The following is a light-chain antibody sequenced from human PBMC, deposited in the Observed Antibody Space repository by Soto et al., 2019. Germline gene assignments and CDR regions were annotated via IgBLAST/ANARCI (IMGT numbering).Light chain of an antibody. CDR3: SSYASSRSSSTLVV. CDR1: SSDVGGYDF. V-gene: IGLV2-14*01. J-gene: IGLJ2*01. Sequence: QSALTQPRSVSGSPGQSVTISCTGTSSDVGGYDFVSWYQQHPGKAPKLMIYEVSNRPSGVSNRFSGSKSGNTASLTISGLQAEDEADYYCSSYASSRSSSTLVVFGGGTKLTVL. CDR2: EVS.